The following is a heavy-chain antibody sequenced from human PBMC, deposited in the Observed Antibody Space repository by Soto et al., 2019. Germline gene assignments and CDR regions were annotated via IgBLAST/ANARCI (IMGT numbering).Heavy chain of an antibody. CDR3: IRGSRSSSVGTGDY. Sequence: PGGSLRLSCAASGFVFDMYWMHWVRQPPGKGPEWVSRISDDGTRTDYADSVKGRFTISRDNAKNSLYLQMNSLRTEDTAVYYCIRGSRSSSVGTGDYWGLGALVTVSS. D-gene: IGHD3-10*01. CDR1: GFVFDMYW. V-gene: IGHV3-74*01. J-gene: IGHJ4*02. CDR2: ISDDGTRT.